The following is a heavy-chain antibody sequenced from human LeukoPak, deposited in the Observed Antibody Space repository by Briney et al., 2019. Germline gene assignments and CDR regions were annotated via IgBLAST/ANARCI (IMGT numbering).Heavy chain of an antibody. V-gene: IGHV1-69*13. Sequence: SVKVSCKASGGTFSSYAISWVRQAPGQGLEWMGGIIPIFGTANYAQKFQGRVTITADESTSTAYMELSSLRSEDTAVYYCARADSGFHPPDYWGQGTLVTVSS. J-gene: IGHJ4*02. D-gene: IGHD3-10*01. CDR3: ARADSGFHPPDY. CDR1: GGTFSSYA. CDR2: IIPIFGTA.